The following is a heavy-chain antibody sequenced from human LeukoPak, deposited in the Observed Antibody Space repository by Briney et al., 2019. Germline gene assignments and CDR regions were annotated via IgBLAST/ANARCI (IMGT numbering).Heavy chain of an antibody. Sequence: MPSQTLSLTCTVYGGSISSGDYYWSWIRQPPGKGLEWIGYIYYSGSTYYNPSLKSRVTISVDTSKNQFSLKLSSVTAADTAVYYCARVGITIFGVVDWFDPWGQGTLVTVSS. D-gene: IGHD3-3*01. CDR2: IYYSGST. J-gene: IGHJ5*02. CDR3: ARVGITIFGVVDWFDP. V-gene: IGHV4-30-4*01. CDR1: GGSISSGDYY.